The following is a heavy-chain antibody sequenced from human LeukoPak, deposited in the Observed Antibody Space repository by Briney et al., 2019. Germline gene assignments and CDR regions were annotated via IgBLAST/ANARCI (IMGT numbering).Heavy chain of an antibody. V-gene: IGHV3-23*01. D-gene: IGHD1-26*01. CDR3: ARKYSGTNPFDY. Sequence: GSLRLSCAASGFTLNNYAMSWVRQAPCKGLEWVSIINNSGGSTYYADSVKGRFTISRDLSKNTLYLQMNSLRAEDTALYYCARKYSGTNPFDYWGQGTLVTVSS. CDR2: INNSGGST. CDR1: GFTLNNYA. J-gene: IGHJ4*02.